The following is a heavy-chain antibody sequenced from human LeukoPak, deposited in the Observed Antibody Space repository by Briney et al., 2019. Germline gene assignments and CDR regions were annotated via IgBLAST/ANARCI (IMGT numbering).Heavy chain of an antibody. CDR1: GVTFSSYA. Sequence: VASVKVSCKASGVTFSSYAITWVRQAPGQGLEWMGRIIPIIDMANYAQKFQGRVTITADTSTSTAFMELSSLRSDDAAVYYCVCYNSSGYSDYYFDYWGQGTLVTVSS. CDR2: IIPIIDMA. CDR3: VCYNSSGYSDYYFDY. D-gene: IGHD3-22*01. V-gene: IGHV1-69*04. J-gene: IGHJ4*02.